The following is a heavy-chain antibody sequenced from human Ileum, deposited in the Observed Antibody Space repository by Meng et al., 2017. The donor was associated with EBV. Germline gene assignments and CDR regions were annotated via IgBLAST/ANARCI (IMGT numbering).Heavy chain of an antibody. Sequence: QVHLQESGPGLVKPSGTLSLTCAVSGGSISSSNWWNWVRQPPGKGLEWIGEIYYSGSTIYNPSLKRRVTISVDKSKNLFSLKLSSVTAADTAVYYCARGYGSGRDYFDYWGQGTLVTVSS. CDR1: GGSISSSNW. CDR2: IYYSGST. J-gene: IGHJ4*02. V-gene: IGHV4-4*02. D-gene: IGHD3-10*01. CDR3: ARGYGSGRDYFDY.